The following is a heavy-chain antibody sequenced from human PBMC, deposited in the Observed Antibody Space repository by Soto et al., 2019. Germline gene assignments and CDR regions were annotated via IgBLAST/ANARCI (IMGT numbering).Heavy chain of an antibody. Sequence: EVQLVESGGGLVKPGGSLRLSCAPSGFAFSSYSMNWVRQAPGKGLEWVSFISTSSSPIYYADSVKGRFIISRDNAKNSMYLQMNSLRAEDTAVYYCARESGEQLVRRGFYYYYMDVWGKGTTVTVSS. D-gene: IGHD6-6*01. J-gene: IGHJ6*03. CDR3: ARESGEQLVRRGFYYYYMDV. CDR1: GFAFSSYS. V-gene: IGHV3-21*01. CDR2: ISTSSSPI.